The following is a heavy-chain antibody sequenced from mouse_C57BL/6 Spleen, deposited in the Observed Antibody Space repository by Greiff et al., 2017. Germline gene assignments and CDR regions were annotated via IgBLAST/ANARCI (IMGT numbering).Heavy chain of an antibody. Sequence: EVKLVESGGGLVKPGGSLKLSCAASGFTFSDYGMHWVRQAPEKGLEWVAYISSGSSTIYYADTVKGRFTISRDNAKNTLFLQMTSLRSEDTAMYYCARRYYSNYSYYFDYWGQGTTRTVSS. V-gene: IGHV5-17*01. D-gene: IGHD2-5*01. CDR3: ARRYYSNYSYYFDY. CDR2: ISSGSSTI. CDR1: GFTFSDYG. J-gene: IGHJ2*01.